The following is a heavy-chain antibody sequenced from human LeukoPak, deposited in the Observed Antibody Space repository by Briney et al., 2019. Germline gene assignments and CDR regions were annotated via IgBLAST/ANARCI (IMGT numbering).Heavy chain of an antibody. D-gene: IGHD1-7*01. CDR1: GFSFSTYA. Sequence: GGSLRLSCAASGFSFSTYAMTWVRQAPGKGLEWVSAISSGGGTYYADSVKGRFTISRDNSKNTLYLQMNSLRAEDTAVYYCARTTAKGSDYWGQGTLVTVSS. CDR2: ISSGGGT. J-gene: IGHJ4*02. V-gene: IGHV3-23*01. CDR3: ARTTAKGSDY.